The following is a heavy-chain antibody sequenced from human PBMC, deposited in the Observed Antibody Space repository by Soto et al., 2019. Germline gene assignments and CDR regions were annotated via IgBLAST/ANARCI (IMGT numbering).Heavy chain of an antibody. CDR3: ARGGSMVRGVISVY. J-gene: IGHJ4*02. Sequence: GGSLRRSCAASGFTVSSNYMTWVRQAPGKGLEWVSIIYSDGSTYYADSVKGTFTISRDNSKSTLNLQMNSLRAEDTAVYYCARGGSMVRGVISVYWGQGTLVTVSS. V-gene: IGHV3-66*01. CDR2: IYSDGST. CDR1: GFTVSSNY. D-gene: IGHD3-10*01.